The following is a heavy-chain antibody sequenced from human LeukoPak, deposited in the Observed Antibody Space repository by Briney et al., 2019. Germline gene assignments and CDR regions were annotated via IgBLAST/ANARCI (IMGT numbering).Heavy chain of an antibody. Sequence: ASVKVSCKASGYAFTSYGISWVRQAPGQGLEWMGRISAYSGNTKYAQNLQGRVTMTTDTSTSTAYLELRSLRAEDTAVYYCARAREVQRWSDLDCWGQGTLVTVSS. CDR2: ISAYSGNT. D-gene: IGHD5-24*01. J-gene: IGHJ4*02. V-gene: IGHV1-18*01. CDR1: GYAFTSYG. CDR3: ARAREVQRWSDLDC.